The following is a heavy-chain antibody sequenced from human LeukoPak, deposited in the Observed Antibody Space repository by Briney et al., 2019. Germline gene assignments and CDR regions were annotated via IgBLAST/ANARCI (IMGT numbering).Heavy chain of an antibody. CDR3: ARAGYYYGSGSYLDY. Sequence: PSETLSLTCAVYGGSFSGYYWSWIRQPPGKGLEWIGEINHSGSTNYNPSLKSRVTISVDTSKNQFSLKLSSVTAADTAVYYCARAGYYYGSGSYLDYWGQGTLVTVSS. D-gene: IGHD3-10*01. CDR2: INHSGST. J-gene: IGHJ4*02. CDR1: GGSFSGYY. V-gene: IGHV4-34*01.